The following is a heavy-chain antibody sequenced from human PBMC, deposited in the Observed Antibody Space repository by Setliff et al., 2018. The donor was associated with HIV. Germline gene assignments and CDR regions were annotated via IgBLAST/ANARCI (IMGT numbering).Heavy chain of an antibody. V-gene: IGHV4-31*03. Sequence: TLSLTGTVAGGSIRDDGHCWTWIRQRPGKGLEWIAYIYYRGATYYNPSLKSRVALSLASSKNHFSLKLTSLTAADTAVYYCARTRVWADAGRYFDSWGQGTLVTVSS. CDR1: GGSIRDDGHC. J-gene: IGHJ4*02. D-gene: IGHD7-27*01. CDR2: IYYRGAT. CDR3: ARTRVWADAGRYFDS.